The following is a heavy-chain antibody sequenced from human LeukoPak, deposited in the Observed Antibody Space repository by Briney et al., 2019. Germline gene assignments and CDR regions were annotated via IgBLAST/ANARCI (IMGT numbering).Heavy chain of an antibody. CDR3: ARVIYYDILTGSYNVYDY. V-gene: IGHV4-31*03. Sequence: SETLSLTCTVSGGSISSGGYYWSWIRQHPGKGLEWIGYIYYSGSTYYNPSLKSRVTISVDTSKNQFSLKLSSVTAADTAVYYCARVIYYDILTGSYNVYDYWGQGTLVTVSS. J-gene: IGHJ4*02. D-gene: IGHD3-9*01. CDR2: IYYSGST. CDR1: GGSISSGGYY.